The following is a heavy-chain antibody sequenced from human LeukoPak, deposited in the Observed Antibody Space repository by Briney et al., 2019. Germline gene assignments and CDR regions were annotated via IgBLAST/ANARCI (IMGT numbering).Heavy chain of an antibody. CDR3: ARVPLYYSDSSGYFGYFDY. J-gene: IGHJ4*02. Sequence: SETLSLTCTVSGYSISSGYYWGWIRQPPGKGLEWIGSIYHSGSTYYNPSLKSRVTMSVDTSKNQFSLKLNSVTAADTAVYYCARVPLYYSDSSGYFGYFDYWGQGTLVTVSS. V-gene: IGHV4-38-2*02. CDR1: GYSISSGYY. D-gene: IGHD3-22*01. CDR2: IYHSGST.